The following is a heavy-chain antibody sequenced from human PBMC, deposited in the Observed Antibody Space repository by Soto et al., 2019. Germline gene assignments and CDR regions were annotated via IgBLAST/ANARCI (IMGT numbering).Heavy chain of an antibody. CDR1: GFTFSSFT. CDR3: ARDWSGVGIESQ. J-gene: IGHJ4*02. Sequence: QVQLVESGGGVVQPGRSLRLSCAASGFTFSSFTMHWVRQPPGEGLDWVAVISGDERDKRYAGSVQGRFTISRDNSKSTLYLQMNNLRTEDTAIYYCARDWSGVGIESQWGQGTLVTVSS. CDR2: ISGDERDK. D-gene: IGHD3-10*01. V-gene: IGHV3-30*04.